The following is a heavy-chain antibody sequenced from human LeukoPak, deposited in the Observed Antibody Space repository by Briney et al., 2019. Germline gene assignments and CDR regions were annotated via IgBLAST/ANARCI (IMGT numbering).Heavy chain of an antibody. CDR3: ASRAVAGNYYYMDV. CDR2: MFHSGST. Sequence: SETLSLTCTVPGGSISSSGSYWGWTRQPPGKGLEWIGSMFHSGSTYYNPSLKSRVTISVDPSKNQFSLKLSSVTAADTAVYFGASRAVAGNYYYMDVWGKGTTVTISS. J-gene: IGHJ6*03. D-gene: IGHD6-19*01. V-gene: IGHV4-39*01. CDR1: GGSISSSGSY.